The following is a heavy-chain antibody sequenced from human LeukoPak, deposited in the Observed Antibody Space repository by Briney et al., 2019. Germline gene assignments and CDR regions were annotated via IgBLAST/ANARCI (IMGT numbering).Heavy chain of an antibody. J-gene: IGHJ4*02. V-gene: IGHV1-2*02. D-gene: IGHD6-19*01. CDR1: GYTFTGYY. CDR3: AVLLAVAGTFSLDY. CDR2: INPNSGGT. Sequence: GASVKVSCKASGYTFTGYYMHWVRQAPGQGLEWMGWINPNSGGTNYAQKFQGRVTMTRDTSISTAYVELSRLRSDDTAVYYCAVLLAVAGTFSLDYWGQGTLVTVSS.